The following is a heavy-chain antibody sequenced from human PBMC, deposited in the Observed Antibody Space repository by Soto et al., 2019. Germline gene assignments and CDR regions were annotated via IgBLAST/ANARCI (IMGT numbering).Heavy chain of an antibody. J-gene: IGHJ5*02. V-gene: IGHV4-31*03. CDR3: ARDGPLDDSSGKRYNWFDP. D-gene: IGHD3-22*01. CDR1: GGSISSGGYY. Sequence: PSETLSLTCTVSGGSISSGGYYWSWIRQHPGKGLEWIGYIYYSGSTYYNPSLKSRVTISVDTSKNQFSLKLSSVTAADTAVYYCARDGPLDDSSGKRYNWFDPWGQGTLVTVSS. CDR2: IYYSGST.